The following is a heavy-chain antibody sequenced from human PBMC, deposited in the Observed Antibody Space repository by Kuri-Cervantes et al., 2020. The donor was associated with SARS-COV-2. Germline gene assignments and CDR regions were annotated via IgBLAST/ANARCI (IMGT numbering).Heavy chain of an antibody. J-gene: IGHJ4*02. Sequence: GGSLRLSCAASGFTFSSYAMHWVRQALGKGLEWVAVISYDGSNKYYADSVKGRFTISRDNSKNTLYLQMNSLRAEDTAVYYCARDADTIFGVDEFFDYWGQGTLVTVSS. V-gene: IGHV3-30*04. D-gene: IGHD3-3*01. CDR1: GFTFSSYA. CDR2: ISYDGSNK. CDR3: ARDADTIFGVDEFFDY.